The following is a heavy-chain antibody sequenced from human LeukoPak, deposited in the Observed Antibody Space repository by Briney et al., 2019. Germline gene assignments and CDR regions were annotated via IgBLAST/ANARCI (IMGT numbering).Heavy chain of an antibody. CDR3: ARVYGSYSYCFDY. J-gene: IGHJ4*02. CDR1: GGSFSGYY. CDR2: INHSGST. D-gene: IGHD1-26*01. V-gene: IGHV4-34*01. Sequence: SETLSLTCAVYGGSFSGYYWSWIRQPPRKGLEWIGEINHSGSTNYNPSLKSRVTISVDTSKNQFSLKLSSVTAADTAVYYCARVYGSYSYCFDYWGQGTLVTVSS.